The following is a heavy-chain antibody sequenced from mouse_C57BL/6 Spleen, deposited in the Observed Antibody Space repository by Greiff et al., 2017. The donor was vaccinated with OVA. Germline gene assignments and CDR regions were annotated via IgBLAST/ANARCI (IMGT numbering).Heavy chain of an antibody. J-gene: IGHJ1*03. D-gene: IGHD1-1*01. Sequence: QVQLQQSGAELMKPGASVKLSCKATGYTFTGYWIEWVKQRPGHGLEWIGEILPGSGSTNYNEKFKGKATFTADTSSNTAYMQLSSLTTEDSAIYYCARWRVYHYGSSPYWYFDVWGTGTTVTVSS. CDR1: GYTFTGYW. CDR3: ARWRVYHYGSSPYWYFDV. CDR2: ILPGSGST. V-gene: IGHV1-9*01.